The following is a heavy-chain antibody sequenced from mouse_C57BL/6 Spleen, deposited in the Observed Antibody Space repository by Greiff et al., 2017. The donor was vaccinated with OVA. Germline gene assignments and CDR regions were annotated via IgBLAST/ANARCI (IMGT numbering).Heavy chain of an antibody. CDR3: ARGGGYTISRGNYFDY. Sequence: EVQRVESGGGLVKPGGSLKLSCAASGFTFSSYAMSWVRQTPEKRLEWVATISDGGSYTYYPDNVKGRFTISRDNAKNNLYLQMSHLKSEDTAMYYCARGGGYTISRGNYFDYWGQGTTLTVSS. J-gene: IGHJ2*01. V-gene: IGHV5-4*01. D-gene: IGHD3-1*01. CDR2: ISDGGSYT. CDR1: GFTFSSYA.